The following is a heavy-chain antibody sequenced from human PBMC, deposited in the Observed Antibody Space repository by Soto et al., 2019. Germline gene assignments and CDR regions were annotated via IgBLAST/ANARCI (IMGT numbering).Heavy chain of an antibody. V-gene: IGHV4-59*01. CDR2: IYYSGST. D-gene: IGHD3-22*01. J-gene: IGHJ6*02. CDR1: GGSISGYY. Sequence: PSETLSLTCTVSGGSISGYYCSWIRQSPGKGLEWIGYIYYSGSTNIKPSLKSRVTMSVNTSKTQFSLRLTSVTAADTAVYYCALSTSRGTYYYYGMDVWGQGTTVTVSS. CDR3: ALSTSRGTYYYYGMDV.